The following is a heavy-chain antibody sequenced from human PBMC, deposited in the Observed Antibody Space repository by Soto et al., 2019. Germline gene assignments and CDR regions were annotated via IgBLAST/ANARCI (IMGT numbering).Heavy chain of an antibody. CDR2: INAGNGNT. D-gene: IGHD6-13*01. V-gene: IGHV1-3*01. Sequence: QVQLVQSGAEVKKPGASVKVSCKASGYTFTSYAMHWVRQAPGQRLEWMGWINAGNGNTKYSQKFQGRVTFTRDTSASTAYMELSSLRSEDTVVYYCAREGVSSSSFPYWGQGTLVTVSS. CDR3: AREGVSSSSFPY. J-gene: IGHJ4*02. CDR1: GYTFTSYA.